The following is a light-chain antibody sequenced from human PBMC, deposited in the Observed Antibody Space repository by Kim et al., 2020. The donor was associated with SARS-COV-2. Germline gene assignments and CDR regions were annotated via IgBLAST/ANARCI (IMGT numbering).Light chain of an antibody. Sequence: DIQMTQSPSSVSASVGDRVTITCRASQGISSWLVWYQQKPGKAPKLLIHGGTNLQSGVPSRFSGSGSETDFILTISSLQPEDFATYYCQQVDSFPYTFGQGTKLEI. CDR2: GGT. J-gene: IGKJ2*01. CDR3: QQVDSFPYT. V-gene: IGKV1-12*01. CDR1: QGISSW.